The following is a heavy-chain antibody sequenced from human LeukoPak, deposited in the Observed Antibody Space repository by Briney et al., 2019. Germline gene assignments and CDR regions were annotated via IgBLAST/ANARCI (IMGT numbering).Heavy chain of an antibody. CDR2: ISYDGNNK. J-gene: IGHJ3*02. V-gene: IGHV3-30*01. CDR3: ARVNYLDDSDFDI. Sequence: GRSLRLAHPGAGFTVSNFAIHSVRQHPGKGREWVTVISYDGNNKYYADSVKGRFTISRDNSKNTVFLQMNSLRPEDTAVYYCARVNYLDDSDFDIWGQGTMVTVSS. D-gene: IGHD3-22*01. CDR1: GFTVSNFA.